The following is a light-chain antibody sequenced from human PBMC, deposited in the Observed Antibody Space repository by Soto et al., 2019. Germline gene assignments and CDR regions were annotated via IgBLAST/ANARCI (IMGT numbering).Light chain of an antibody. CDR3: QQYGSSPLT. V-gene: IGKV3-20*01. J-gene: IGKJ4*01. Sequence: EIVLTQSPGTLSLSPGERATLSCRASQSVSSSYFAWYQQKPGQAPRLLIYGASSRATGTPERFSGSGSGTDFTLTISRLEPEDFAVYYCQQYGSSPLTFGGGTKVEIK. CDR1: QSVSSSY. CDR2: GAS.